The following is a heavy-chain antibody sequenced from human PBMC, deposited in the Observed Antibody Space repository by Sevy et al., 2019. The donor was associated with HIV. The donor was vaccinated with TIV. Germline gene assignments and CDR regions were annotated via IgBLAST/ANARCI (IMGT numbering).Heavy chain of an antibody. J-gene: IGHJ4*02. Sequence: GGSLRLSCSASGFTFSDYYMNWIRQAPGKGLEWISYISFSSNYTMYADSVTGRFTISRDNAKNSLYLQMNSLRAEDTAVYYCARGLVGAYLGTDYWGQGSLVTVSS. CDR3: ARGLVGAYLGTDY. CDR1: GFTFSDYY. V-gene: IGHV3-11*06. CDR2: ISFSSNYT. D-gene: IGHD1-26*01.